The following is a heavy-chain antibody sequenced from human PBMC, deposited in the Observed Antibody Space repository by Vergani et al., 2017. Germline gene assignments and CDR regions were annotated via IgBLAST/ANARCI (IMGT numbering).Heavy chain of an antibody. J-gene: IGHJ4*02. D-gene: IGHD3-3*01. CDR2: ISAYNGNT. CDR1: GYTFTSYG. CDR3: ARAADYDFWSGYIYYFDY. V-gene: IGHV1-18*01. Sequence: QVQLVQSGAEVKKPGASVKVSCKASGYTFTSYGISWVRQAPGQGLEWMGWISAYNGNTNYAQKLQGRVTMNTDTSTSTAYMELRSLRSDDTAVYYCARAADYDFWSGYIYYFDYWGQGTLVTVSS.